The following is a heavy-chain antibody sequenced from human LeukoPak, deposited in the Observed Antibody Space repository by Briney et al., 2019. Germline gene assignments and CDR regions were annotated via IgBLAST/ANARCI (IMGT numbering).Heavy chain of an antibody. V-gene: IGHV3-23*01. CDR1: GFTFGNYA. Sequence: GGSLRLSCAASGFTFGNYAMNWVRQAPGKGLEWVSSISGSGDSTYYADSVKGRFTISRDNSKNTLSLQMNSLRAEDTAVYYCAKDLITIISPVDYWGQGTLVTVSS. D-gene: IGHD3-9*01. CDR3: AKDLITIISPVDY. J-gene: IGHJ4*02. CDR2: ISGSGDST.